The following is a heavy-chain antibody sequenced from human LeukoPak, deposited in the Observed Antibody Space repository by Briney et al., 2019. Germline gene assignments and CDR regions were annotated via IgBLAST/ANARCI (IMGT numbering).Heavy chain of an antibody. CDR2: ISAYNGNT. CDR3: ARDPGALWFGEFNFDY. D-gene: IGHD3-10*01. V-gene: IGHV1-18*01. J-gene: IGHJ4*02. Sequence: ASVKVSCKASGYTFTSYGISWVRQAPGQGLEWMGWISAYNGNTNYAQKLQGRVTMTTDTSTSTAYMELRSLRSDDTAVYYCARDPGALWFGEFNFDYWGQGTLVTVSS. CDR1: GYTFTSYG.